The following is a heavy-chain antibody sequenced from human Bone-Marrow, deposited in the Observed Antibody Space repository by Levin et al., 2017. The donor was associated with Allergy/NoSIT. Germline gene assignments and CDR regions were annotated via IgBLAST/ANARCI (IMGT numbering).Heavy chain of an antibody. CDR2: INPNGGTT. J-gene: IGHJ4*02. CDR3: ARDRRFGDYLLAY. Sequence: GESLKISCQASGYTFSNYYMHWVRQAPGQGLEWMGLINPNGGTTTYAQKFQGRVTMTRDTSTSTVYMELSSLRSEDTAVYFCARDRRFGDYLLAYWGQGTLVTVSS. CDR1: GYTFSNYY. D-gene: IGHD4-17*01. V-gene: IGHV1-46*01.